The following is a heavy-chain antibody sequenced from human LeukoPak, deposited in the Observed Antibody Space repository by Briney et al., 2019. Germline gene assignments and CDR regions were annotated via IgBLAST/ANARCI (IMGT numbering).Heavy chain of an antibody. Sequence: ASVKVSCKASGYTFTTHDINWVRQATGQGLEWLGWMSPNSGDTGYAQKFQGRVTITRDTSASTAYMELSSLRSEDTAVYYCAREYDSSGYYSGFDPWGQGTLVTVSS. CDR3: AREYDSSGYYSGFDP. CDR1: GYTFTTHD. D-gene: IGHD3-22*01. V-gene: IGHV1-8*01. CDR2: MSPNSGDT. J-gene: IGHJ5*02.